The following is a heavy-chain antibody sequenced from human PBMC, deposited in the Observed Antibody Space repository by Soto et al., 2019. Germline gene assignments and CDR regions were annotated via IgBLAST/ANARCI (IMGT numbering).Heavy chain of an antibody. V-gene: IGHV4-34*01. D-gene: IGHD3-22*01. Sequence: SETLSLTCAVYGGSFSGYYWSWIRQPPGKGLEWIGEINHSGSTNYNPSLKSRVTISVDTSKNQFSLKLSSVTAADTAVYYCARVHYYDSSGYYEGFDYWGQGTRVTVSS. CDR3: ARVHYYDSSGYYEGFDY. J-gene: IGHJ4*02. CDR1: GGSFSGYY. CDR2: INHSGST.